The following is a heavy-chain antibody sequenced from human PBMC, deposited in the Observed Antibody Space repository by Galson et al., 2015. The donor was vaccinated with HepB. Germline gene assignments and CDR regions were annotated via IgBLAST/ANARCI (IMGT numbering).Heavy chain of an antibody. CDR3: AEGGGSTYFDG. D-gene: IGHD2-15*01. CDR2: IHQYGSEK. J-gene: IGHJ2*01. V-gene: IGHV3-7*03. CDR1: GPTFTNSW. Sequence: SLRLSCAASGPTFTNSWMSWVRQAPGKGLEWVASIHQYGSEKYYVDSVKGRFTISRDNTKNALYVQMNSLRDEDTAVYYCAEGGGSTYFDGWGRGTLVTVSS.